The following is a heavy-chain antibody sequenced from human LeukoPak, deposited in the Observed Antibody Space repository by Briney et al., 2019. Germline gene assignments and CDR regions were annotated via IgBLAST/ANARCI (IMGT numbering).Heavy chain of an antibody. CDR1: GFTFSSYA. J-gene: IGHJ4*02. V-gene: IGHV3-30-3*01. CDR2: ISYDGSNK. D-gene: IGHD3-10*01. CDR3: ARDDSDNVLLWFGELLYPLV. Sequence: GRSLRLSCAASGFTFSSYAMHWVRQAPGKGLEWVAVISYDGSNKYYADSVKGRFTISRDNSKNTLYLQMNSLRAEDTAVYYCARDDSDNVLLWFGELLYPLVWGQGTLVTVSS.